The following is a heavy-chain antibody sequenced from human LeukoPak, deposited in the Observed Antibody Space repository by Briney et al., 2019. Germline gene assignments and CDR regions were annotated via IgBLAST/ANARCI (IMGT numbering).Heavy chain of an antibody. D-gene: IGHD2-2*01. V-gene: IGHV3-30-3*01. J-gene: IGHJ5*02. CDR3: ARDIVVVPAADNWFGP. CDR2: ISYDGSNK. Sequence: GRSLRLSCAASGFTFSSYAMHWVRQAPGKGLEWVAVISYDGSNKYYADSVKGRFTISRDNSKNTLYLQMNSLRAEDTAVYYCARDIVVVPAADNWFGPWGQGTLVTVSS. CDR1: GFTFSSYA.